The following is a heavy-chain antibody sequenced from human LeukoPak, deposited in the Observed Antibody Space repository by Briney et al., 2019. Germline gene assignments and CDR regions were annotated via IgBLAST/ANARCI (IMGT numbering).Heavy chain of an antibody. D-gene: IGHD3-22*01. CDR1: GFTFSSYG. Sequence: GGSLRLSCAASGFTFSSYGMHWVRQAPGKGLEWVAFIRYDGSNKYYADSVKGRFTISRDNSKNTLYLQMNSLRAEDTAVYYCARDHYYDSSVDYWGQGTLVTVSS. CDR3: ARDHYYDSSVDY. CDR2: IRYDGSNK. V-gene: IGHV3-30*02. J-gene: IGHJ4*02.